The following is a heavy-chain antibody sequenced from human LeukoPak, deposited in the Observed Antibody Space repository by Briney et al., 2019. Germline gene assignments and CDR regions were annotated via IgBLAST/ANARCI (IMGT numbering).Heavy chain of an antibody. Sequence: SETLSLTCTVSGGSISPYYWSWIRQPPGKGLEWIGYIYYTGSTYYNPSLKSRVTISVDTSRNQFSLKLTSVTAADTAVYYCARAYYYGSGTFDIWGQGTLVTVSS. J-gene: IGHJ3*02. V-gene: IGHV4-59*01. CDR3: ARAYYYGSGTFDI. CDR1: GGSISPYY. D-gene: IGHD3-10*01. CDR2: IYYTGST.